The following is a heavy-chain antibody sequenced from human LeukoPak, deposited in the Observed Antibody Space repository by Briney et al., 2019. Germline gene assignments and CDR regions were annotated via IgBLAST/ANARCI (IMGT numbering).Heavy chain of an antibody. J-gene: IGHJ6*02. V-gene: IGHV3-21*01. CDR2: ISSSSSYI. CDR3: ARVGQWLVASSYYYYGMDV. D-gene: IGHD6-19*01. Sequence: GGSLRLSCAASGFAFSSFSMNWVRQAPGKGLDRVSSISSSSSYIYYADSVKGRFTISRDNAKNSLYLQMNSLRAEDTAVYYCARVGQWLVASSYYYYGMDVWGQGTTVTVSS. CDR1: GFAFSSFS.